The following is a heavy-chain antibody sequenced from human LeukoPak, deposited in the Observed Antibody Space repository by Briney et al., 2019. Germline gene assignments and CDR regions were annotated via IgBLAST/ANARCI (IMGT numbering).Heavy chain of an antibody. Sequence: GGCLRLSCAAPGFTFRRYVMSWVREAPGRGGGRVSDISGSGGSTYYADSVKGGFTISREKTKKTLYMQMNRVRDEDTGVYYCAKIPQVGIFALPNFDYWGQGTLVTVS. CDR1: GFTFRRYV. V-gene: IGHV3-23*01. CDR2: ISGSGGST. J-gene: IGHJ4*02. CDR3: AKIPQVGIFALPNFDY. D-gene: IGHD3/OR15-3a*01.